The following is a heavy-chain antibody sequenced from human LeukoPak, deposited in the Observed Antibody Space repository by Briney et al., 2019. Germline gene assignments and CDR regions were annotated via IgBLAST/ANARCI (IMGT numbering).Heavy chain of an antibody. V-gene: IGHV3-11*04. Sequence: GGSLRLSCAASGFTFSDYYMSWIRQAPGKGLEWVSYISSSGSTIYYADSVKGRFTISRDNSKNTLYLQMNSLRAEDTAVYYCAKDFLAVAGTGTGGFDYWGQGTLVTVSS. CDR3: AKDFLAVAGTGTGGFDY. CDR1: GFTFSDYY. CDR2: ISSSGSTI. J-gene: IGHJ4*02. D-gene: IGHD6-19*01.